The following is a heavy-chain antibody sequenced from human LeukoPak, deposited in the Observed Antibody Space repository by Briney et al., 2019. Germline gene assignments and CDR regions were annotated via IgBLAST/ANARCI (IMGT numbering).Heavy chain of an antibody. CDR3: ARINGATMVRGVIITILGGVHYLDY. Sequence: ASVKVSCKASGYTFTSYYMHWVRQAPGQGLEWMGIINPSGGSTSYAQKFQGRVTMTRDTSISTAYMELSRLRSDDTAVYYCARINGATMVRGVIITILGGVHYLDYWGQGTLVTVSS. J-gene: IGHJ4*02. V-gene: IGHV1-46*01. CDR2: INPSGGST. D-gene: IGHD3-10*01. CDR1: GYTFTSYY.